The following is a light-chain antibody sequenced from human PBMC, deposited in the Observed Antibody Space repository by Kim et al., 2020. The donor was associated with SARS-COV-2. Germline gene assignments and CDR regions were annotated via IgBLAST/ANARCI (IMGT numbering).Light chain of an antibody. Sequence: VSPGQTARITCSGDKLGNKYASWYQQKPGQSPVLVIYQDRKRPSGIPERFSGSNSGNTATLTISGTQAMDEADYYCQAWDSSTAVFGGGTQLTVL. J-gene: IGLJ3*02. CDR1: KLGNKY. CDR3: QAWDSSTAV. V-gene: IGLV3-1*01. CDR2: QDR.